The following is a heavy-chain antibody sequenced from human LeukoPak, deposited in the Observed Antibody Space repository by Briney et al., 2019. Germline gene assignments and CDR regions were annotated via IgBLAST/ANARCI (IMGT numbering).Heavy chain of an antibody. V-gene: IGHV3-53*01. CDR1: GFTVSSNY. D-gene: IGHD1-26*01. CDR3: AKKGTGSYSQFEY. Sequence: PGGSLRLSCAASGFTVSSNYMSWVRQAPGKGLEWVSGISGSGSTYYADFVKGRFTISRDNSKNTLYLQMNSLRAEDTAVYYCAKKGTGSYSQFEYWGQGTLVTVSS. CDR2: ISGSGST. J-gene: IGHJ4*02.